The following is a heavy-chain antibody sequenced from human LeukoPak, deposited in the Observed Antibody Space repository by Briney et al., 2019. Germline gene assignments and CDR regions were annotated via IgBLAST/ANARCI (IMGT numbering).Heavy chain of an antibody. CDR2: IYYSGST. Sequence: SETLSLTCTVSGGSISSYYWSWIRQPPGKGLEWIGYIYYSGSTYYNPSLKSRVTISVDTSKNQFSLKLSSVTAADTAVYYCARVDWNQNWFDPWGQGTLVTVSS. CDR1: GGSISSYY. J-gene: IGHJ5*02. CDR3: ARVDWNQNWFDP. V-gene: IGHV4-59*01. D-gene: IGHD1-1*01.